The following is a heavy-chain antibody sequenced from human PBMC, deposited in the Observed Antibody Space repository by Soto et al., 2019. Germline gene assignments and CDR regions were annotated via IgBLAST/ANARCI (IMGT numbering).Heavy chain of an antibody. D-gene: IGHD6-19*01. CDR2: IYDGGSA. J-gene: IGHJ4*02. CDR1: EYSISFGYY. V-gene: IGHV4-38-2*02. CDR3: ARLSGAGSFDY. Sequence: PSETLSLTCTVSEYSISFGYYWAWIRQPPGKGLEWIGTIYDGGSAFHNPSLKSRVTILVDTSKNQFSLKLNSVSAADTAVYYCARLSGAGSFDYWGQGTLVTVSS.